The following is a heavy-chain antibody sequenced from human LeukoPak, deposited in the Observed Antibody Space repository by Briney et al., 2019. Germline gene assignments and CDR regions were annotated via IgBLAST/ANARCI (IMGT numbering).Heavy chain of an antibody. V-gene: IGHV4-30-4*08. Sequence: LRLSCVASGFTVSSNYMSWIRQPPGKGLEWIGYIFHRGGTSYNPSLKSRILFSVDTSQNQFSLKLNSVTAADTAVYYCVREILYCSGGSCYRGPFDNWGQGTLVTVSA. CDR3: VREILYCSGGSCYRGPFDN. D-gene: IGHD2-15*01. CDR2: IFHRGGT. CDR1: GFTVSSNY. J-gene: IGHJ4*02.